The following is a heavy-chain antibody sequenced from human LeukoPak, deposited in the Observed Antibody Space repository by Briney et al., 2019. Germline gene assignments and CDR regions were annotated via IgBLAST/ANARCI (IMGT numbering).Heavy chain of an antibody. CDR3: ARDLLGYSYDAYYFDF. V-gene: IGHV3-7*01. D-gene: IGHD5-18*01. CDR1: KFSFSSSW. J-gene: IGHJ4*02. CDR2: IKQDGSAK. Sequence: GGSLRLSCAASKFSFSSSWMNWVRQAPGKGLEWVANIKQDGSAKYYVDSVKGRFTISRDNSKNTLYLQMNSLRAEDTAVYYCARDLLGYSYDAYYFDFWGQGTLVTVSS.